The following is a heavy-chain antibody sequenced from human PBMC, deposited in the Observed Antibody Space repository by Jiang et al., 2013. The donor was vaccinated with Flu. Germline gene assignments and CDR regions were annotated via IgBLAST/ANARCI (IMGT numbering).Heavy chain of an antibody. CDR3: ARDSSYSSSWYWFDP. Sequence: SLTCTVSGGSISSYYWSWIRQPPGKGLEWIGYIYYSGSTNYNPSLKSRVTISVDTSKNQFSLKLSSVTAADTAVYYCARDSSYSSSWYWFDPWGQGTLVTVSS. J-gene: IGHJ5*02. CDR2: IYYSGST. D-gene: IGHD6-13*01. CDR1: GGSISSYY. V-gene: IGHV4-59*01.